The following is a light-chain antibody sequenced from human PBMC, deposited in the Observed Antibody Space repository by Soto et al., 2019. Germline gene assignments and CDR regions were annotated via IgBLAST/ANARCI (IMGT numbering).Light chain of an antibody. CDR3: CSYAGSYFV. V-gene: IGLV2-11*01. CDR2: DVT. Sequence: QSVLTQPRSVSGSPGQSVTISCTGTSSDVGSYNYVSWYQQHPGRAPKFMIYDVTKRPSGVPDRFSGSKSGNTASLTISGLQVEDEADYYCCSYAGSYFVFGTGTKLTVL. CDR1: SSDVGSYNY. J-gene: IGLJ1*01.